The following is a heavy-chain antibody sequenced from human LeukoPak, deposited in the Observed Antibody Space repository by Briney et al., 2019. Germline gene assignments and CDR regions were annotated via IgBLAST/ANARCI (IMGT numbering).Heavy chain of an antibody. Sequence: SETLSLTCSVSGDSISRSSYYWGWIRQPPGKGLEWIGSIYYSGSTYYNPSLKSRVTISVDTSKNQFSLKLSSVTAADTAVYHCARHRIAAAGRGAFDIWGQGTMVTVSS. CDR1: GDSISRSSYY. V-gene: IGHV4-39*01. CDR2: IYYSGST. J-gene: IGHJ3*02. CDR3: ARHRIAAAGRGAFDI. D-gene: IGHD6-13*01.